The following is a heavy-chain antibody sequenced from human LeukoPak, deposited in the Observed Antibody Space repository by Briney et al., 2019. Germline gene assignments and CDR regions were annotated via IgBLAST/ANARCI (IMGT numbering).Heavy chain of an antibody. V-gene: IGHV4-34*01. CDR2: INHSGST. J-gene: IGHJ3*02. D-gene: IGHD4-17*01. Sequence: PSETLSLTCAVYGGSFSGYYWSWIRQPPGKGLEWIGEINHSGSTNYNPSLKSRVTISVDTSKNQFSLKLSSVTAADTAVYYCARGWYGEGDIWGQGQWSPSLQ. CDR1: GGSFSGYY. CDR3: ARGWYGEGDI.